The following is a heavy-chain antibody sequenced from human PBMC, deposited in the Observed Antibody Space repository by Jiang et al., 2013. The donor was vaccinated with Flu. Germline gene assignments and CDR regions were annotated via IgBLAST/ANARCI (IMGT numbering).Heavy chain of an antibody. CDR3: ARTTVKAFDI. D-gene: IGHD4-17*01. J-gene: IGHJ3*02. V-gene: IGHV4-31*03. CDR1: GDSISTNGIY. Sequence: GPGLVKPSQTLSLTCTVSGDSISTNGIYWSWIRQHPGKGLEWIGYIYYSGTTYYNPSLESRVTISVDTSKNQFSLKLSSLTAADTAVYYCARTTVKAFDIWGQGT. CDR2: IYYSGTT.